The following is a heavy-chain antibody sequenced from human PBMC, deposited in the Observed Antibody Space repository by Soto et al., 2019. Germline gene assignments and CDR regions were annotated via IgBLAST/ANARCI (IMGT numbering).Heavy chain of an antibody. D-gene: IGHD2-2*01. CDR2: INPNSGGT. CDR3: ASSPYCSSTSCPTVHYYHYVMEV. Sequence: ASVKVSRKASGYTFTGYHIHRVLLAPGQGLEWMGWINPNSGGTNYAQKFQGWVTMTRDTSISTAYMELSRLRSDDTAVYYCASSPYCSSTSCPTVHYYHYVMEVWVQGNTVTVT. V-gene: IGHV1-2*04. CDR1: GYTFTGYH. J-gene: IGHJ6*02.